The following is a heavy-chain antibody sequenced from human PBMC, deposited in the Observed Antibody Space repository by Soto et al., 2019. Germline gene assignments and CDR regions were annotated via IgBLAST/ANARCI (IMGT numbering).Heavy chain of an antibody. CDR3: ARDYRAVAGRI. D-gene: IGHD6-19*01. Sequence: GGSLRLSCAASGFTFHGYWMSWVRQAPGKGLEWVANIKEDGSEKYYVDSVKGRFTISRDNAESSLYLQMNSLRVEDTAVYYCARDYRAVAGRIWGQGTLVTVSS. CDR2: IKEDGSEK. CDR1: GFTFHGYW. V-gene: IGHV3-7*01. J-gene: IGHJ1*01.